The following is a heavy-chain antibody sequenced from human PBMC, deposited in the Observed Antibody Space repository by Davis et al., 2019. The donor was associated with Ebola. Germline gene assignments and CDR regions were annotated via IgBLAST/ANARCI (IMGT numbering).Heavy chain of an antibody. J-gene: IGHJ6*04. CDR2: ISWNSGSI. V-gene: IGHV3-9*01. D-gene: IGHD2-21*01. CDR3: VKGDEFHYGMDV. CDR1: GFTFDAYA. Sequence: PGGSLRLSCAASGFTFDAYAMHWVRQGPGKGLEWVSGISWNSGSIAYAASVKGRFTTSRDNAKKSLYLQMNSLRPDDTALYYCVKGDEFHYGMDVWGKGTTVTVSS.